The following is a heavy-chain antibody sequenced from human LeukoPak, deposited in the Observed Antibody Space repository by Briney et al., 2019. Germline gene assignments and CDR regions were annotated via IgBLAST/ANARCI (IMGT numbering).Heavy chain of an antibody. D-gene: IGHD5-24*01. J-gene: IGHJ4*02. V-gene: IGHV4-39*01. CDR2: IYYSGST. CDR1: GGSISSSSYY. Sequence: SETLSLTCTVSGGSISSSSYYWGWIRQPPGKGLEWIGNIYYSGSTYYNPSLKSRVTISVHTSKNQFSLKLSSVTAADTAVYYCARIPRKDGYNYVDYWGQGTLVTVSS. CDR3: ARIPRKDGYNYVDY.